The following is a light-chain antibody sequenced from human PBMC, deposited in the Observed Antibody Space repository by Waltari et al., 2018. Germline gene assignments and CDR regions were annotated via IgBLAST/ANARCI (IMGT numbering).Light chain of an antibody. CDR1: SGHSTNI. CDR3: QTGGHGTWV. J-gene: IGLJ3*02. CDR2: VKSDGSH. V-gene: IGLV4-69*01. Sequence: QLVLTQLPSASASLGASVKPTCTLSSGHSTNIIAWLPQQPEKGPRCLMSVKSDGSHNKGVGIPDRCSGSSSGAERYLTISSLQSEDESDYYCQTGGHGTWVFGGGTRLTVL.